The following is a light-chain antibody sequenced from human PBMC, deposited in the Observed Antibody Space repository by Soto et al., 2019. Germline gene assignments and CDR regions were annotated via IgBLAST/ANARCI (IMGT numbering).Light chain of an antibody. Sequence: DIQMIQSPSSLSASVGDRVTITCRASQSIRNYLNWYQQKPGKAPKLLIYAASSLQSGVPSRFSGSGSATDFTLTISSLQAEDFATYYCQQSYNTPQTFGQGTKVEIK. CDR1: QSIRNY. CDR2: AAS. J-gene: IGKJ1*01. V-gene: IGKV1-39*01. CDR3: QQSYNTPQT.